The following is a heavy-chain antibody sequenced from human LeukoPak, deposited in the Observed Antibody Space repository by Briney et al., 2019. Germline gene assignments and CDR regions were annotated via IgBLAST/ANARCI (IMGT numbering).Heavy chain of an antibody. CDR3: ARSSYSSSSSV. V-gene: IGHV3-7*03. CDR2: INSDGSEG. CDR1: GLSVINAW. D-gene: IGHD6-6*01. J-gene: IGHJ3*01. Sequence: GGSLRLSCAVSGLSVINAWMSWSRQAPGKGLEWVASINSDGSEGYYADVVKGRFTISRDNAKNSLYLQINSLRAEDTAVYYCARSSYSSSSSVWGQGTMVTVSS.